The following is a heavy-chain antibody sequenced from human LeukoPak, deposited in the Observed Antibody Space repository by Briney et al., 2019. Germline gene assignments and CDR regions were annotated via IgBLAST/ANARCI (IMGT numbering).Heavy chain of an antibody. CDR3: ARVAKNSYYYDSSGSQFDY. V-gene: IGHV1-69*06. CDR1: GDTFTSYA. J-gene: IGHJ4*02. CDR2: IIPIIGTA. Sequence: SVKVSCKASGDTFTSYAISWVRQAPGQGLEWMGGIIPIIGTANYAQKFQGRVTITADKSTSTAYLEMSSLRSEDTAVYYCARVAKNSYYYDSSGSQFDYWGQGTLVTVSS. D-gene: IGHD3-22*01.